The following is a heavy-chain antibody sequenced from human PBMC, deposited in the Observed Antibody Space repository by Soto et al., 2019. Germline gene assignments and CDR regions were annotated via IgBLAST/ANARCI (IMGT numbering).Heavy chain of an antibody. CDR3: ARGHDILTGWKFTF. CDR2: ISPNNGGT. CDR1: GYSFTANS. J-gene: IGHJ4*02. Sequence: ASVKVSCKASGYSFTANSMHWVRQAPGQGLEWMGWISPNNGGTNYARKFQGWATLTRDTSISSAYMELTRLKSDDTAVYYCARGHDILTGWKFTFWGQGTLVTVSS. D-gene: IGHD3-9*01. V-gene: IGHV1-2*04.